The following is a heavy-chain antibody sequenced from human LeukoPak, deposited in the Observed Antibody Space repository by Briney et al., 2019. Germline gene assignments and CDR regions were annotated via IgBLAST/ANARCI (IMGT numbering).Heavy chain of an antibody. CDR1: GFIFSDHY. D-gene: IGHD2-15*01. CDR3: ARDPRYSYFDY. Sequence: GGSLRLSCEASGFIFSDHYMSWIRQALGKGLEWVSYISSSGSDKKFADSVKGRFTIYRDNAKKSVYLQMNSLRAEDTAVYYCARDPRYSYFDYWGQGTPVTVSS. CDR2: ISSSGSDK. J-gene: IGHJ4*02. V-gene: IGHV3-11*05.